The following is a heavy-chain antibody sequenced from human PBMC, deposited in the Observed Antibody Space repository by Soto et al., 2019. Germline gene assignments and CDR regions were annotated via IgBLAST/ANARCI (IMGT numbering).Heavy chain of an antibody. CDR3: ARRGAGYNYDY. V-gene: IGHV5-51*01. D-gene: IGHD5-12*01. CDR2: IFPADSET. Sequence: PGESLKISCGASGYSFPVFWVGWVRQMPGKGLEWMGIIFPADSETRYSPTFQGQVTISADKSASTAYLEWSSLRASDTAIYYCARRGAGYNYDYWGQGTLVTVSS. CDR1: GYSFPVFW. J-gene: IGHJ4*02.